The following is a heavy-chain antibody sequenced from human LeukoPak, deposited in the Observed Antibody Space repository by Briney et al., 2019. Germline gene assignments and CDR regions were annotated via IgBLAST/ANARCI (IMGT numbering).Heavy chain of an antibody. V-gene: IGHV1-69*01. J-gene: IGHJ4*02. CDR1: GGTVSNYP. D-gene: IGHD6-13*01. CDR3: TRGIAAGYFDH. CDR2: IIPSSGPA. Sequence: GTSVKVSCKDSGGTVSNYPVSWVRQAPGQGLEWLGGIIPSSGPADYAQSVRGRLTITADESTSTAYMELSSLRSDDTAVYYRTRGIAAGYFDHWGQGTLVTVSS.